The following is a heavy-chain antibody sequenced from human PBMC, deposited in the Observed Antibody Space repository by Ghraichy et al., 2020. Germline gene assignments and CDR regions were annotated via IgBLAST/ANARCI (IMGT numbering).Heavy chain of an antibody. J-gene: IGHJ4*02. Sequence: SETLSLTCTVSAGSISSSHYYWAWIRQSPGKGLEWIGSIYYAGSTYYNPSLQSRVTISVDTSNNQFSLNLSSVTAADTAVYYCARRQLRGLYYFDYWGQGTLVTVSS. CDR2: IYYAGST. CDR1: AGSISSSHYY. CDR3: ARRQLRGLYYFDY. V-gene: IGHV4-39*01. D-gene: IGHD1-1*01.